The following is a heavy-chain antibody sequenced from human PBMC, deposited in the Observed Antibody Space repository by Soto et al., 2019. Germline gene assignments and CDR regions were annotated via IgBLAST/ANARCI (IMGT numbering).Heavy chain of an antibody. J-gene: IGHJ3*01. CDR3: AHPRGYGVFDAYDF. Sequence: GGSLRLSCAASGFTFATYAMNWVRQAPGKGLEWVSAISAGGESTYYTDSVKGRFTISRGNSMNTLYLQMNSLRTEDTAVYYCAHPRGYGVFDAYDFWGQGAMVTVSS. CDR2: ISAGGEST. D-gene: IGHD4-17*01. CDR1: GFTFATYA. V-gene: IGHV3-23*01.